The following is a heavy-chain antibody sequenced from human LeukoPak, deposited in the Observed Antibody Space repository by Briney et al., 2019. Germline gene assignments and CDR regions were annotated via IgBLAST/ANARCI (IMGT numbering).Heavy chain of an antibody. V-gene: IGHV4-59*11. CDR3: ARGGVRYFDY. D-gene: IGHD5-12*01. CDR1: GGSFSSHY. Sequence: SETLSLTCTVSGGSFSSHYWSWIRQPPGKGLEWIGYISYIGSTNYNPSLKSRVTISVDTSKNQFSLKLSSVTAADTAVYYCARGGVRYFDYWGQGTLVTVSS. CDR2: ISYIGST. J-gene: IGHJ4*02.